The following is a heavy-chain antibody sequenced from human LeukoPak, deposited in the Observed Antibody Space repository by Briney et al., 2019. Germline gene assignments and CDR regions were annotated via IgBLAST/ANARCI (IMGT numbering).Heavy chain of an antibody. CDR3: TLQDRVDY. CDR2: IRSKANSYAT. V-gene: IGHV3-73*01. CDR1: GFTFSGSA. Sequence: GGSLRLSCAASGFTFSGSAMRWVRQASGKGLEWVGRIRSKANSYATAYAASVKGRFTISRDDSKNTAYLQMNSLKTEDTAVYYCTLQDRVDYWGQGTLVTVSS. J-gene: IGHJ4*02. D-gene: IGHD2-15*01.